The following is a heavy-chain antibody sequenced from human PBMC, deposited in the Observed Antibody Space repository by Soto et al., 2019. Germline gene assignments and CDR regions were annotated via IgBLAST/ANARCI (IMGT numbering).Heavy chain of an antibody. CDR2: ISKSDYT. CDR3: AREDSIIIPAVSDF. CDR1: GFAFNNYG. Sequence: NPGGSLRLSCTVSGFAFNNYGINWVRQAPGKGLEWVSSISKSDYTYYSDSVKGRFTISRDSAKNSVSLQMNTLRVEDTAVYYCAREDSIIIPAVSDFWGQGTLVTVSS. D-gene: IGHD2-2*01. J-gene: IGHJ4*02. V-gene: IGHV3-21*01.